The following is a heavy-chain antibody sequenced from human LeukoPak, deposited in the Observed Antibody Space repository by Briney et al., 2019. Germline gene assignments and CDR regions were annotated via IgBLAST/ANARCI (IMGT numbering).Heavy chain of an antibody. Sequence: GASVKVSCKASGYTFTSYDINWVRQAPGQGLEWMGMIYPSGGSTSYAQKFQGRVTMTRDTSTSTIYMEMSSLRSEDTAVYYCARLYDISNSWFDPWGQGTLVTVSS. CDR2: IYPSGGST. V-gene: IGHV1-46*03. J-gene: IGHJ5*02. CDR1: GYTFTSYD. CDR3: ARLYDISNSWFDP. D-gene: IGHD3-9*01.